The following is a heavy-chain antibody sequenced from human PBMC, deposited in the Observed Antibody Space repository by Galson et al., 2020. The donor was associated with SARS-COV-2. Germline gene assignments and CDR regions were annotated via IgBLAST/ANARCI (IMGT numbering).Heavy chain of an antibody. V-gene: IGHV3-48*01. CDR1: GLTFSNYS. CDR2: NSGSSNTI. Sequence: GESLKISCAASGLTFSNYSMNWVRQAPGKGLEWVSYNSGSSNTIYYADSVKGRFTISRDNAKNSLYLQMNSLRAEDTAVYYCASYCSSTSCYKGANDYWGQGTLVTVSS. J-gene: IGHJ4*02. D-gene: IGHD2-2*01. CDR3: ASYCSSTSCYKGANDY.